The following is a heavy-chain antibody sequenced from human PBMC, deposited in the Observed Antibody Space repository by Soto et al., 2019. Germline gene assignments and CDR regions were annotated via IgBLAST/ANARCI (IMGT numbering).Heavy chain of an antibody. J-gene: IGHJ4*02. D-gene: IGHD3-9*01. Sequence: EVQLVESGGGLVKPGGSLRLSCAASGITFETAWMSWVHQAPGKGLEWVGRIKSQISGGTVDYAAPVKGRFTISRDDSKNTLYLQMSSLKSDDTAVYFWTTDPGGRYEDQWGQGTLVTVSS. V-gene: IGHV3-15*01. CDR2: IKSQISGGTV. CDR3: TTDPGGRYEDQ. CDR1: GITFETAW.